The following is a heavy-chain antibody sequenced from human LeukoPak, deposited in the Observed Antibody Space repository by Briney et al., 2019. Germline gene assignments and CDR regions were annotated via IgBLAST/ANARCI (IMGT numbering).Heavy chain of an antibody. Sequence: SETLSLTCTVSGGSISSYYWSWIRQPPGKGLEWIGYIYYSGSTNYNPSLKSRVTISVDTSKNQFSLKLSSVTAADTAVYYCARHDLDCSSTSCPLYYFDYWGQGTLVTVSS. CDR1: GGSISSYY. V-gene: IGHV4-59*01. CDR2: IYYSGST. D-gene: IGHD2-2*01. J-gene: IGHJ4*02. CDR3: ARHDLDCSSTSCPLYYFDY.